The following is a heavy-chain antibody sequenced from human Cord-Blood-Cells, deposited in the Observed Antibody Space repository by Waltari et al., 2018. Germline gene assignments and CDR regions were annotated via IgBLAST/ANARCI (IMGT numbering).Heavy chain of an antibody. CDR3: TTDFGEFGGAFDI. CDR2: IKSKTDGGTT. Sequence: EVQLVESGGGLVKPGGSLRLSCAASGFPFSNVWTSWVRKAPGKGREWVGRIKSKTDGGTTDYAAPVKGRFTISRDDSKNTLYLQMNSLKTEDTAVYYCTTDFGEFGGAFDIWGQGTMVTVSS. CDR1: GFPFSNVW. D-gene: IGHD3-10*01. V-gene: IGHV3-15*01. J-gene: IGHJ3*02.